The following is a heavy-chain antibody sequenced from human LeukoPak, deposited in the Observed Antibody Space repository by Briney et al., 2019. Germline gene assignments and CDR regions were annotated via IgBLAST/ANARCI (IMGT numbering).Heavy chain of an antibody. CDR3: ARDQRRGGFYYYDSSGYSPELSY. V-gene: IGHV3-33*08. D-gene: IGHD3-22*01. CDR1: GFTFSSYA. CDR2: IWYDGSNK. J-gene: IGHJ4*02. Sequence: GGSLRLSCAASGFTFSSYAMSWVRQAPGKGLEWVAVIWYDGSNKYYADSVKGRFTISRDNSKNTLYLQMNSLRAEDTAVYYCARDQRRGGFYYYDSSGYSPELSYWGQGTLVTVSS.